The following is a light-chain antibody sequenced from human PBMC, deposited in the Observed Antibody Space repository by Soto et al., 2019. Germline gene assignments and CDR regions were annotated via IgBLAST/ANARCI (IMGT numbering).Light chain of an antibody. Sequence: DIVMTQFLATLSVSPGERATLSCRASQSVTSNLAWYQQKPGQSPRLLIFDSSTRATGIPARFTGSGSGTEFTLSISGLQSEDFAVYFCQQYSDWPLTFGPGTKVDMK. J-gene: IGKJ3*01. CDR2: DSS. V-gene: IGKV3-15*01. CDR3: QQYSDWPLT. CDR1: QSVTSN.